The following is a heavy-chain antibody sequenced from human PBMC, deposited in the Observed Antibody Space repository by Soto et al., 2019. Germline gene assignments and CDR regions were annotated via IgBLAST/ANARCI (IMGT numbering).Heavy chain of an antibody. D-gene: IGHD3-10*01. V-gene: IGHV1-3*01. Sequence: QVQLVQSGAEVKKPGASVKVSCKASGYTFTSYAMHWVRQAPGQRLEWMGWINAGNGNTKYSQKFQGRVTITRDTSASTAYMELSSLRSEDTAVYYCARGARITMVRGVPYYYYYGMDVWGQGTTVTVSS. J-gene: IGHJ6*02. CDR2: INAGNGNT. CDR3: ARGARITMVRGVPYYYYYGMDV. CDR1: GYTFTSYA.